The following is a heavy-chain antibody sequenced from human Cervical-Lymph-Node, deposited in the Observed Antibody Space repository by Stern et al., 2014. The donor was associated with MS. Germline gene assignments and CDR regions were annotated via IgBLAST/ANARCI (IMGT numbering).Heavy chain of an antibody. V-gene: IGHV3-9*01. CDR3: ATANYEFGYYGMDV. J-gene: IGHJ6*02. CDR2: ISWSGTKI. CDR1: GFAFDDYA. Sequence: MQLVQSGGGLVQPGRSLRLSCAAAGFAFDDYAMHWVRPAPGKGLEWGSGISWSGTKIGYADSVKGRFTISRDNAKNSLFLQMNNLRAEDTALYYCATANYEFGYYGMDVWGQGTAVTVS. D-gene: IGHD3-3*01.